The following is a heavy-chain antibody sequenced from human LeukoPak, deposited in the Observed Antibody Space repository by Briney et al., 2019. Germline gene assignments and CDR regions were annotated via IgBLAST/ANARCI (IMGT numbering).Heavy chain of an antibody. D-gene: IGHD6-19*01. Sequence: SETLSLTCAVSGYSISSGYYWGWIRQPPGKGLEWIWSIYHSGSTYYNPSLKSRVTISVDTSKNQFSLKLSSVTAADTAVYYCAREIVAVAGNYYYMDVWGKGTTVTVSS. V-gene: IGHV4-38-2*02. J-gene: IGHJ6*03. CDR1: GYSISSGYY. CDR2: IYHSGST. CDR3: AREIVAVAGNYYYMDV.